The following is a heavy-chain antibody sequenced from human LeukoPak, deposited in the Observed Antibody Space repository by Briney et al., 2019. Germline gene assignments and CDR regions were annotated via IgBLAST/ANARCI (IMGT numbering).Heavy chain of an antibody. CDR3: ARDRAGDFWSGQKAFDI. V-gene: IGHV1-18*01. D-gene: IGHD3-3*01. Sequence: ASVKVSCKASGYTFTSYGISWVRQAPGQGLEWMGWISAYNGNTNYAQKLQGRVTMTTDTSTSTAYMELRSLRSDDTAVYYCARDRAGDFWSGQKAFDIWGQGTMVTVSS. CDR1: GYTFTSYG. CDR2: ISAYNGNT. J-gene: IGHJ3*02.